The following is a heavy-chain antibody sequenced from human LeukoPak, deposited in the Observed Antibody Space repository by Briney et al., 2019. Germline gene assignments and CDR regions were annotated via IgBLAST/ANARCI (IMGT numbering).Heavy chain of an antibody. CDR2: ISWNSGSI. J-gene: IGHJ4*02. V-gene: IGHV3-9*03. CDR3: AKDQGLDLTGGRFFDY. CDR1: GFTFSGYW. Sequence: GGSLRLSCAASGFTFSGYWMHWVRQTPGKGLEWVSGISWNSGSIGYADSVKGRFTISRDNAKNSLYLQMNSLRAEDMALYYCAKDQGLDLTGGRFFDYWGQGTLVTVSS. D-gene: IGHD1-20*01.